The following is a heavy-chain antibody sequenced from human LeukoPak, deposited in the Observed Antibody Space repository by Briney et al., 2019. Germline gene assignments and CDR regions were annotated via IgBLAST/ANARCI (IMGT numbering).Heavy chain of an antibody. V-gene: IGHV4-38-2*02. CDR1: GYSLSSGYY. CDR3: ARGEHSDAFDI. J-gene: IGHJ3*02. D-gene: IGHD1/OR15-1a*01. Sequence: SETLSLTCTVSGYSLSSGYYWGWIRQPPGKGLEWIGSIYYSGSTYYNPSLKSRVTISVDTSKNQFSLKLSSVTAADTAVYYCARGEHSDAFDIWGQGTMVTVSS. CDR2: IYYSGST.